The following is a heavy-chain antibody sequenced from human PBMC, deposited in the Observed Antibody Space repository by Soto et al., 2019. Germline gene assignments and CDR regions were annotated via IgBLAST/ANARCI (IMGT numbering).Heavy chain of an antibody. CDR2: INAGNGNT. V-gene: IGHV1-3*01. J-gene: IGHJ4*02. CDR1: GYTFTSYA. CDR3: ASWLVDSSNPLTVDY. Sequence: QVQLVQSGAEVKKPGASVKVSCKASGYTFTSYAMHWVRQAPGQRLEWMGWINAGNGNTKYSQKFQARVTITRDTSASTAYMELSSLRSEDTAVYYCASWLVDSSNPLTVDYWGQGTLVTVSS. D-gene: IGHD6-13*01.